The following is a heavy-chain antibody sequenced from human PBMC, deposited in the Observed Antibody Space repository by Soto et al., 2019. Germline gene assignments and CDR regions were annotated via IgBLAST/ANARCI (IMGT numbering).Heavy chain of an antibody. J-gene: IGHJ6*02. D-gene: IGHD2-15*01. V-gene: IGHV4-4*02. Sequence: PWETLSLTCAVSGGSISSSNWWSWVRQPPGKGLEWIGEIYHSGSTNYNPSLKSRVTISVDKSKNQFSLKLSSVTAADTAVYYCARRLPDYYYGMDVWGQGTTVTVPS. CDR3: ARRLPDYYYGMDV. CDR2: IYHSGST. CDR1: GGSISSSNW.